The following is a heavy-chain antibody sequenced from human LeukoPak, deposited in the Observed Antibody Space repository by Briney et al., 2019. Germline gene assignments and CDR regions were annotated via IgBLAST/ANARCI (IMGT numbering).Heavy chain of an antibody. Sequence: GGSLRLSCAASGFTFSSYWMHWVRQAPGKGLVWVSRINSDGSSTSYADSVKGRFTISRDNAKNTLYLQMNSLRAEDTAVYYCARESPSYYYDSSGPFDIWGQGTMVTVSS. CDR1: GFTFSSYW. D-gene: IGHD3-22*01. CDR2: INSDGSST. CDR3: ARESPSYYYDSSGPFDI. V-gene: IGHV3-74*01. J-gene: IGHJ3*02.